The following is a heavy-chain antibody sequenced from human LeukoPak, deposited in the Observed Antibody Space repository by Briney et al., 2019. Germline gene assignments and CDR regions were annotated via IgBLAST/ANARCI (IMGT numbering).Heavy chain of an antibody. CDR3: AKGYTSGWYSVDYDY. CDR1: GFTFRNYA. D-gene: IGHD6-13*01. V-gene: IGHV3-23*01. Sequence: PGGSLRLSCAASGFTFRNYAMSWVRQAPGKGLVWVSVISGSGGSTYYADSVKGRFTISRDNSKNTLYVQVNSLRAEDTALYFCAKGYTSGWYSVDYDYWGQGTLVTVSS. CDR2: ISGSGGST. J-gene: IGHJ4*02.